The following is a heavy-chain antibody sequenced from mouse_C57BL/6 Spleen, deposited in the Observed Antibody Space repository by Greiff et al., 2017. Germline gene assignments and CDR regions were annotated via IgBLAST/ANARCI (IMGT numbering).Heavy chain of an antibody. Sequence: EVKLVESGGGLVKPGGSLKLSCAASGFTFSDYGMHWVRQAPEKGLEWVAYISSGSSTIYYADTVKGRFTISRDNAKNTLFLQMTSLRSEDTAMYYCARSMLLRFDYWGQGTTLTVSS. D-gene: IGHD1-1*01. CDR3: ARSMLLRFDY. CDR1: GFTFSDYG. V-gene: IGHV5-17*01. CDR2: ISSGSSTI. J-gene: IGHJ2*01.